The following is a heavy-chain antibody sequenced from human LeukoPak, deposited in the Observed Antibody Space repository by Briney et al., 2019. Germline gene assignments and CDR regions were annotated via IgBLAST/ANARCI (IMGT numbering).Heavy chain of an antibody. Sequence: SQTLSLTCAISGDSVSSNSGAWNWIRQSPSRGLEWLGRTYYRSKYHNEYAVSVKSRISINPDTSKNQFSLQLNSVTPEDTAVYYCARGGTSSGPGFDYWGQGTPVIVSA. J-gene: IGHJ4*02. D-gene: IGHD6-19*01. CDR3: ARGGTSSGPGFDY. CDR1: GDSVSSNSGA. V-gene: IGHV6-1*01. CDR2: TYYRSKYHN.